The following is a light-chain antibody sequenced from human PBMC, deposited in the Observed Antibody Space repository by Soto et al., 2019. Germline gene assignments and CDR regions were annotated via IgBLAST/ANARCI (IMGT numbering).Light chain of an antibody. CDR2: EVS. J-gene: IGKJ1*01. CDR1: QCIGTW. Sequence: IQMTQSNTALSASVGYRVSTTCRACQCIGTWLACYQQKPGKAPKLLIYEVSSLESGVPSRFSGSGSGTEFTLTISSLQPDDGATYYCQQYNSYSSTFGQGSIV. CDR3: QQYNSYSST. V-gene: IGKV1-5*01.